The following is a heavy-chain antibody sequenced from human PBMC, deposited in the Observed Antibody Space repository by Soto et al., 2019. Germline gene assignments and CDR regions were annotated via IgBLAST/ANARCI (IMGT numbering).Heavy chain of an antibody. D-gene: IGHD2-2*01. V-gene: IGHV1-69*12. CDR3: ARHVPAAGYYYGMDV. CDR1: GGTFSSYA. J-gene: IGHJ6*02. Sequence: QVQLVQSGAEVKKPGSSVKVSCKASGGTFSSYAISWVRQAPGQGLEWMGGIIPIFGTATYEQKFQGRVTINADESTSTAYMELSSLRSEDTAVYYGARHVPAAGYYYGMDVWGQGTTVTVSS. CDR2: IIPIFGTA.